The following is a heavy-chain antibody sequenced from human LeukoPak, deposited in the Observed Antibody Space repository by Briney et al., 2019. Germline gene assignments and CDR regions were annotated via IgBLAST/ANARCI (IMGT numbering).Heavy chain of an antibody. CDR3: ASCRGEYGYGFYY. CDR2: IIPILGIA. D-gene: IGHD5-18*01. Sequence: SVKVSRKASGGTFSSYTISWVRQAPGQGLEWMGRIIPILGIANYAQKLQGRVTITADKSTSTAYMELSSLRSEDTAVYYCASCRGEYGYGFYYWGQGTLVTVSS. CDR1: GGTFSSYT. V-gene: IGHV1-69*02. J-gene: IGHJ4*02.